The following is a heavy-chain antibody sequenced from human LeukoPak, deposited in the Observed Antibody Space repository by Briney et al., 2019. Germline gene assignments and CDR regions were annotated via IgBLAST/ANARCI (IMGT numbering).Heavy chain of an antibody. D-gene: IGHD6-13*01. Sequence: SETLSLTCTVSGGSISSYYWSWIRQPRGKGLEWIEYIYYSGSTNYNPSLKSRVTISVDTSKNQFSLKLSSVTAADTAVYYCARADRYSSSWYPNFDYWGQGTLVTVSS. CDR3: ARADRYSSSWYPNFDY. CDR2: IYYSGST. V-gene: IGHV4-59*01. J-gene: IGHJ4*02. CDR1: GGSISSYY.